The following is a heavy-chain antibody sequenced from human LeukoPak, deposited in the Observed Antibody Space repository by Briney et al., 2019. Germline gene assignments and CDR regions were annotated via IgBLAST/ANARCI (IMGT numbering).Heavy chain of an antibody. CDR2: IYSGGST. Sequence: GGSLRLSCAASGFTFDDYGMSWVRQAPGKGLEWVSVIYSGGSTYYADSVKGRFTISRDNSKNTLYLQMNSLRAEDTAVYYCARESSRHYDILTGYYEEPYFDYWGQGTLVTVSS. D-gene: IGHD3-9*01. CDR3: ARESSRHYDILTGYYEEPYFDY. J-gene: IGHJ4*02. V-gene: IGHV3-66*01. CDR1: GFTFDDYG.